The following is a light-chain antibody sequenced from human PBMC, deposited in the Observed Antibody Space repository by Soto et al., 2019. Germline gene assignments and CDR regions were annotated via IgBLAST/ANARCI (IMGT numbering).Light chain of an antibody. V-gene: IGKV3-11*01. Sequence: EIVLTQSPATLSLSPGERATLSCRASQNISSYLAWYQQTPGQAPRLLIYDASTRATGIPARFSGSGSGTNFTLTISGLEAEDFALYYCQQRSIWPRITFGQGTRLEIK. CDR3: QQRSIWPRIT. J-gene: IGKJ5*01. CDR1: QNISSY. CDR2: DAS.